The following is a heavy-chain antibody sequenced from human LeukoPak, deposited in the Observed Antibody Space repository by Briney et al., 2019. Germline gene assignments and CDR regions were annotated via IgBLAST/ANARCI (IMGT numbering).Heavy chain of an antibody. CDR1: GDSVSSNSAA. CDR3: ARGISPHKQLAHRGWFDP. CDR2: TYYRSKWYN. V-gene: IGHV6-1*01. Sequence: SQTLSLTCAISGDSVSSNSAAWNWIRQPPSRGLEWLRRTYYRSKWYNDYAVSVKSRITIKPDTSKNQFSLQLNSVTPEDTAVYYCARGISPHKQLAHRGWFDPWGQGTLVTVSS. D-gene: IGHD6-6*01. J-gene: IGHJ5*02.